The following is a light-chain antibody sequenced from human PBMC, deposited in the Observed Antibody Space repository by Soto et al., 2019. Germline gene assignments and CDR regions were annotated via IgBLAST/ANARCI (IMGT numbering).Light chain of an antibody. V-gene: IGKV3-20*01. Sequence: EIVLTQSPGTLSLSPVERATLSCRASQSVSSSYLAWYQQRPGQAPRLLIYFASNRAAGVPPRFSGSGSGTDFTLTISSLQPDDFATYYCQQYHSRRTFGQGTKVDIK. CDR1: QSVSSSY. CDR2: FAS. J-gene: IGKJ1*01. CDR3: QQYHSRRT.